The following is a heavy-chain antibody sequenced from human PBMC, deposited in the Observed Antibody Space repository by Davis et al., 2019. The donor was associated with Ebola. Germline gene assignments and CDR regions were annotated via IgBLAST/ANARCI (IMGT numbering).Heavy chain of an antibody. CDR2: IYHSGST. J-gene: IGHJ6*02. CDR1: GGSISISNW. D-gene: IGHD3-10*01. CDR3: ARSGSGNYGYYYYGMDV. V-gene: IGHV4-4*02. Sequence: PSDTLSLTCAVSGGSISISNWWSWVRQPPGKGLEWIGEIYHSGSTNYNPSLKSRVTISVDKSKNQFSLKLSSVTAADTAVYYCARSGSGNYGYYYYGMDVWGQGTTVTVSS.